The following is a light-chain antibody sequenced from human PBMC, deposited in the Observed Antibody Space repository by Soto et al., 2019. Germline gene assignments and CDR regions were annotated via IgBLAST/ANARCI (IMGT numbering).Light chain of an antibody. CDR1: ESVSSY. Sequence: IVLTQSQATLSLSPGERATLSCRSSESVSSYLAWYQQKPGQAPRLLIYDASNRATAIPARFSGSGSGTDFTLTISSLEPEDFAVYYCQQRSNWPPLTFGGGTKVEIK. CDR2: DAS. V-gene: IGKV3-11*01. J-gene: IGKJ4*01. CDR3: QQRSNWPPLT.